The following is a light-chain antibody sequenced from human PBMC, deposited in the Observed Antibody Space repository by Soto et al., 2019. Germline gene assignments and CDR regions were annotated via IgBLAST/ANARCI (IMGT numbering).Light chain of an antibody. V-gene: IGKV1-5*01. CDR3: QQYNSYSWT. Sequence: DIQMTQSPSTLSASVGDTVTVTCRASQSIGRWLAWYQQKPGKAPKLLIYDASTLESGVPSRFSGSRSGTEFTLTISSLQPDDFATYYCQQYNSYSWTFGQGTKVDI. CDR1: QSIGRW. J-gene: IGKJ1*01. CDR2: DAS.